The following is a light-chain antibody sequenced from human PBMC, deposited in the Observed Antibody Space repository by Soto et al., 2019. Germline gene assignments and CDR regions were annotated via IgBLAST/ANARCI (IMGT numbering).Light chain of an antibody. Sequence: DIQMTQSPSSLSASVGDRVTITCQASQDISNYLNWYQQKPGKAPKLLIYAASNLETGVPSRFSGSGSGTDFTFTISSLQPEDIATYYWQQYDNLPRFTFGPGTKVDIK. CDR1: QDISNY. CDR2: AAS. CDR3: QQYDNLPRFT. V-gene: IGKV1-33*01. J-gene: IGKJ3*01.